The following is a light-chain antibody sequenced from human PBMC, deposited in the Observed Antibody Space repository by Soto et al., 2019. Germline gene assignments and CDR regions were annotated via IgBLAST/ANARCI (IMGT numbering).Light chain of an antibody. Sequence: QSALTQPASVSGSPGQSITISCTGTSSDVGGYNYVSWYQQHPGKAPKLMIYEVSNRPSGVSNRFSGSKSGNTASLTISGLQAEDEADYYCSSYTSSSLSVLGTGTKLTVL. CDR2: EVS. V-gene: IGLV2-14*01. J-gene: IGLJ1*01. CDR3: SSYTSSSLSV. CDR1: SSDVGGYNY.